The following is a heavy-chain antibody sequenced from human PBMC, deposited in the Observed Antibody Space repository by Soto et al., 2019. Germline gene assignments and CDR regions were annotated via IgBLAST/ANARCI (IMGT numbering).Heavy chain of an antibody. J-gene: IGHJ4*02. CDR2: ISGSGGST. CDR1: GFTFSSYA. V-gene: IGHV3-23*01. Sequence: GESLKISCAASGFTFSSYAMSWVRQAPGKGLEWVSAISGSGGSTYYADSVKGRFTISRDNSKNTLYLQMNSLRAEDTAVYYCAKDPLGYYDFWSGYYGFDYWGQGTLVTVSS. CDR3: AKDPLGYYDFWSGYYGFDY. D-gene: IGHD3-3*01.